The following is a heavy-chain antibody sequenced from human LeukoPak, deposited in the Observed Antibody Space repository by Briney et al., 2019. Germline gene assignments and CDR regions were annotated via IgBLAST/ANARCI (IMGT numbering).Heavy chain of an antibody. CDR1: GGSFSSYA. Sequence: ASVKVSCKASGGSFSSYAISWVRQAPGQGLEWMGGIIPMFATANYAQKFQGRVSITADESTSTAYMELSSLRSEDTAVYYCARSGPNIDYGGYNFDYWGQGTLVTVSS. J-gene: IGHJ4*02. CDR2: IIPMFATA. V-gene: IGHV1-69*13. D-gene: IGHD4-17*01. CDR3: ARSGPNIDYGGYNFDY.